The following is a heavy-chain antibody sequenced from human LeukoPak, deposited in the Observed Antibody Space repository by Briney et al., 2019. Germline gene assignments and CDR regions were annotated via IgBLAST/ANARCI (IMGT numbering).Heavy chain of an antibody. CDR3: ARLEVRGHPDY. V-gene: IGHV5-51*01. J-gene: IGHJ4*02. Sequence: GASLQISCKGSGYRFTSYWIGWVRPMPGKGLEWMGIIYPGDSDTRYSPSFQGQVTISADKSISTAYLQWSSLKASDTAMYYCARLEVRGHPDYWGQGTLVTVSS. CDR2: IYPGDSDT. CDR1: GYRFTSYW.